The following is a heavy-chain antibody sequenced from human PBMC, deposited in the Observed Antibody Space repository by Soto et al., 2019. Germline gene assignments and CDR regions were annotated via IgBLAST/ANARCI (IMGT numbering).Heavy chain of an antibody. D-gene: IGHD1-1*01. CDR3: ACGLKLEPHPGNWFDP. CDR2: INHSGST. J-gene: IGHJ5*02. Sequence: SETLSLTCAVYGGSFSGYYWSWIRQPPGKGLEWIGEINHSGSTNYNPSLKSRVTISVDTSKNQFSLKLSSVTAADTAVYYCACGLKLEPHPGNWFDPWGQGTLVTVSS. CDR1: GGSFSGYY. V-gene: IGHV4-34*01.